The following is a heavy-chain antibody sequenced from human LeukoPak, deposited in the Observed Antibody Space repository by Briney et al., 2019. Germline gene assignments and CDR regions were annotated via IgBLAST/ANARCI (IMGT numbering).Heavy chain of an antibody. D-gene: IGHD3-3*01. CDR2: INHRGST. J-gene: IGHJ3*01. CDR1: GGSFSGYH. V-gene: IGHV4-34*01. Sequence: SETLSLTCAVYGGSFSGYHWSWIRQPPGKGLEWIGEINHRGSTNYNPSLKSRVTISVDTSKNHFSLRLTSVTAADTAVYYCARLSAAVHLGAFDLWGQGTMVTVSS. CDR3: ARLSAAVHLGAFDL.